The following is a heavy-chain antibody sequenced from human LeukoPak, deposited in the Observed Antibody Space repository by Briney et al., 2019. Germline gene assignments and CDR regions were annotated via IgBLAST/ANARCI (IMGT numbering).Heavy chain of an antibody. D-gene: IGHD3-22*01. CDR1: GGTFNIYA. V-gene: IGHV1-69*04. CDR3: ARVVYDSSGPLYYFDY. CDR2: IIPILGIA. Sequence: SVTVSFTASGGTFNIYAISWVRQAPGQGLERVGRIIPILGIANYAQKFQGRVTITADKSTSTAYMELSSLRSEDTAVYYCARVVYDSSGPLYYFDYWGQGTLVTVSS. J-gene: IGHJ4*02.